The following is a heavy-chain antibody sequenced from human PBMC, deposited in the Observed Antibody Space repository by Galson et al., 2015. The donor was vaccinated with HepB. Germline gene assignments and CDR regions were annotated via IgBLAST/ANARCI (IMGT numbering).Heavy chain of an antibody. CDR3: ARPRDGYNDYFDY. V-gene: IGHV3-7*01. CDR2: IKEDGSDK. J-gene: IGHJ4*02. CDR1: GFTFNTYW. D-gene: IGHD5-24*01. Sequence: SLRLSCAASGFTFNTYWMNWIRQAPGKGLEWVANIKEDGSDKNYVASVKGRFTISRDNAKGSLYLQMNSLRAEDTALHYCARPRDGYNDYFDYCGQGTLITVSS.